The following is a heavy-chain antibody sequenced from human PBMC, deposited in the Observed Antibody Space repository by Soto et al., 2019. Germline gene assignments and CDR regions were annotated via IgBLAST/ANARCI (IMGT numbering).Heavy chain of an antibody. CDR2: INPNSGGT. J-gene: IGHJ6*01. V-gene: IGHV1-2*04. Sequence: ASVKVSCKASGYTFTGYYMHWVRQAPGQGLEWMGWINPNSGGTNYAQKFQGWVTMTRDTSISTAYMELSRLRSDDTAVYYCARSPIAAAGYYYYYYGMDVWGQGTTVTLSS. CDR1: GYTFTGYY. D-gene: IGHD6-13*01. CDR3: ARSPIAAAGYYYYYYGMDV.